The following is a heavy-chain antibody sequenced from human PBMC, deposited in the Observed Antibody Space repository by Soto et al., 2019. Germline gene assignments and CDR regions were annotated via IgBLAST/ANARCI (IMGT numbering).Heavy chain of an antibody. J-gene: IGHJ6*02. CDR1: GYTFTGYY. CDR3: ARGEILAAALSYGMEV. Sequence: QVQLVQSGAEVKKPGASVKVSCQASGYTFTGYYMHWVRQAPGQGLEWMGWINPNSGGTNYAQQFQGRVTMTRDTSISTAYLELSRLRSDDTAVYYCARGEILAAALSYGMEVWGQGTTVTVS. CDR2: INPNSGGT. V-gene: IGHV1-2*02. D-gene: IGHD6-13*01.